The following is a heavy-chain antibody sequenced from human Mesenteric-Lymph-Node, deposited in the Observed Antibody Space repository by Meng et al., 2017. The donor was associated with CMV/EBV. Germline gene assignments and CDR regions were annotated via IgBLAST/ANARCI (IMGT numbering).Heavy chain of an antibody. CDR3: AREYSSSDY. J-gene: IGHJ4*02. V-gene: IGHV4-59*01. CDR1: GGSLSGYY. Sequence: GSLRLSCTVSGGSLSGYYWHWIRQPPGRGLEWIGYVSYSGSTNYNPSLKSRVTISGDTSKNQFSLQLTSVTAADTAVYYCAREYSSSDYWGQGTLVTVSS. CDR2: VSYSGST. D-gene: IGHD5-18*01.